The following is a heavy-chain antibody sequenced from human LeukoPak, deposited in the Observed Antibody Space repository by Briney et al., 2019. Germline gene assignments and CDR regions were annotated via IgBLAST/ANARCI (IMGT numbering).Heavy chain of an antibody. CDR1: GGSFSGYY. Sequence: PSETLSLTCAVYGGSFSGYYWSWIRQPPGKGLEWIGEINHSGSTNYNPSLKSRVTISVDTSKNQFSLKLSPVTAADTAVYYCARVTVSGGYFDYWGQGTLVTASS. V-gene: IGHV4-34*01. J-gene: IGHJ4*02. CDR2: INHSGST. D-gene: IGHD4-17*01. CDR3: ARVTVSGGYFDY.